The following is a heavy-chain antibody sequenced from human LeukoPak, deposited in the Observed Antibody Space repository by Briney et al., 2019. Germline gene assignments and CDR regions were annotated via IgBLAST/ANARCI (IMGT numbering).Heavy chain of an antibody. V-gene: IGHV6-1*01. J-gene: IGHJ6*02. CDR2: TYYRSKWYN. D-gene: IGHD6-13*01. CDR3: ARERVQQLAPNYYYYYGIDV. CDR1: GDSVSSSSAA. Sequence: SQTLSPTCAISGDSVSSSSAAWNWIRQSPSRGLEWLGRTYYRSKWYNDYAVSVKSRITINPDTSKNQFSLQLNSVTPEDTAVYYCARERVQQLAPNYYYYYGIDVWGQGTTVTVSS.